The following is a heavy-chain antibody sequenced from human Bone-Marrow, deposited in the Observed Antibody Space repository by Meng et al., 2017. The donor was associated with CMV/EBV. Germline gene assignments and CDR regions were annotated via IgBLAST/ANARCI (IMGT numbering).Heavy chain of an antibody. V-gene: IGHV4-31*02. CDR3: AGERNYDILTGYYPPVD. CDR1: SYD. D-gene: IGHD3-9*01. Sequence: SYDMSWVRQHPGKGLEWIGYIYNSGSTYYNPSLKSRVTISVDTSKNQFSLKLSSVTAADTAVYYCAGERNYDILTGYYPPVDWGQGTLVTVSS. CDR2: IYNSGST. J-gene: IGHJ4*02.